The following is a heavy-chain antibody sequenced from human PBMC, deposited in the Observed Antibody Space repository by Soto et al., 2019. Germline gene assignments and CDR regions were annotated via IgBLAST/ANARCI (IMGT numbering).Heavy chain of an antibody. V-gene: IGHV1-2*02. CDR1: QYTFTNFY. J-gene: IGHJ4*02. CDR3: ATSSDWSPLLDY. CDR2: INNGGGT. Sequence: SVKVSCKASQYTFTNFYLHWVRQAPAQRPEWMGWINNGGGTIYAQKFQGRLSMTRDTSITTAYMELSRLSSDDTAFYYCATSSDWSPLLDYWGQGTLVTVSS. D-gene: IGHD6-19*01.